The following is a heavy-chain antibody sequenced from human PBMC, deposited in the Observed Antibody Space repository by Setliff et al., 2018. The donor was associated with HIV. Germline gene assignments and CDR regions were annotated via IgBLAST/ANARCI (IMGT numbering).Heavy chain of an antibody. D-gene: IGHD6-13*01. CDR2: IYYSGST. J-gene: IGHJ6*02. V-gene: IGHV4-30-2*01. CDR3: TRAEQQLPYYYYYYGMDV. Sequence: PSETLSLTCAVSGGSISSGGYSWTWIRQPPGKGLEWIGYIYYSGSTYYSPSLKSRVTISLDMSKNQFSLKLSSVTAADTAVYYCTRAEQQLPYYYYYYGMDVWGQGTTVTVSS. CDR1: GGSISSGGYS.